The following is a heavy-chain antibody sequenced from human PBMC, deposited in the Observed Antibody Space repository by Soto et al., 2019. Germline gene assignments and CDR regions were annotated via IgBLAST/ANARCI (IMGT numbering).Heavy chain of an antibody. CDR1: GYTFTSYG. CDR2: ISAYNGNT. V-gene: IGHV1-18*01. J-gene: IGHJ6*02. Sequence: ASLKVSCKASGYTFTSYGISWERQAPGQGLEWMGWISAYNGNTDYAQKLQGRVTMTTDTSTSTAYMELRSLRSDDTAVYYCAQFYFKDDSSYPYYGMDVWGQGTTVPVAS. D-gene: IGHD6-13*01. CDR3: AQFYFKDDSSYPYYGMDV.